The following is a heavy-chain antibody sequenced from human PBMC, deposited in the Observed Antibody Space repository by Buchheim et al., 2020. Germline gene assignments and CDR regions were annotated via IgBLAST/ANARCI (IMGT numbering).Heavy chain of an antibody. CDR2: IWYDGSNK. V-gene: IGHV3-33*01. CDR1: GFTFSSYA. Sequence: QVQLVESGGGVVQPGRSLRLSCAASGFTFSSYAMTWVRQAPGKGLEWVAVIWYDGSNKYYADSVKGRFTISRNNSKNTLYLQMNSLRDEDTAVYYGARETYYDFWSGYAAGGMDVWGQGTT. CDR3: ARETYYDFWSGYAAGGMDV. D-gene: IGHD3-3*01. J-gene: IGHJ6*02.